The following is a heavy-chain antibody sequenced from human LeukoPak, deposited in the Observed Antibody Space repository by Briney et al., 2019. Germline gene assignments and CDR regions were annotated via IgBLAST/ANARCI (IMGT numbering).Heavy chain of an antibody. D-gene: IGHD3-22*01. J-gene: IGHJ4*02. V-gene: IGHV3-48*04. CDR2: IGSSGSTI. CDR3: ARVAARDSSGYYSDGFDY. Sequence: GGSLRLSCAASGFTFSSYGMHWVRQAPGKGLEWVSYIGSSGSTIYYADSVRGRFTISRDNAKNSLYLQMNSLTADDTAVYYCARVAARDSSGYYSDGFDYWGQGTLVTVSS. CDR1: GFTFSSYG.